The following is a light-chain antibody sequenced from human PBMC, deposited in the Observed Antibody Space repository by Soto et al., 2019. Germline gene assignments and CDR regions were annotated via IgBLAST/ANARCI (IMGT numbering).Light chain of an antibody. Sequence: EIVLTQSPGTLSLSPGERATLSCRASQSVSSRFLTWYQQKPGQAPRLLIYGASSRATGVPDRFSGSGSGTDFTLTISRLGPEDFAVYYCQKYGNFWTFGQGTKVDI. V-gene: IGKV3-20*01. CDR1: QSVSSRF. CDR3: QKYGNFWT. CDR2: GAS. J-gene: IGKJ1*01.